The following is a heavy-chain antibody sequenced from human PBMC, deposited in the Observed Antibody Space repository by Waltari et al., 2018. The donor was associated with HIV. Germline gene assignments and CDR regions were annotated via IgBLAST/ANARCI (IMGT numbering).Heavy chain of an antibody. Sequence: QVQLVESGGGVVQPGRSLRLSCAASGFSFSSEAMHWVRQAPGKGVVWVAAISYDGRNKFYADSVKGRFTISRDNSKNTVYVEMSSLSPEDTAVYFCARDAAPPEYWGQGTLVTVSS. J-gene: IGHJ4*02. CDR2: ISYDGRNK. V-gene: IGHV3-30*04. CDR1: GFSFSSEA. CDR3: ARDAAPPEY.